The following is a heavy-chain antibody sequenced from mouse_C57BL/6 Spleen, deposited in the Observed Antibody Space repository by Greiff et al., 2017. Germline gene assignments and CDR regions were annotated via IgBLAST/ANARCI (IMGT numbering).Heavy chain of an antibody. Sequence: QVQLKQPGAELVKPGASVKMSCKASGYTFTSYWLTWVKQRPGQGLEWIGDIYPGSGSTNYNEKLKSKATLTVDTSSSTAYMQLSSLTSEDSAVYYCARRGMGYAMDDWGQGTSVTVSS. CDR1: GYTFTSYW. V-gene: IGHV1-55*01. J-gene: IGHJ4*01. CDR2: IYPGSGST. CDR3: ARRGMGYAMDD.